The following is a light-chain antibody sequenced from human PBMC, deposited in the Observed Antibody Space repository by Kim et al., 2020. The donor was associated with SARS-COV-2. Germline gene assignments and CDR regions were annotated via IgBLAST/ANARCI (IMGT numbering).Light chain of an antibody. V-gene: IGKV3-20*01. CDR1: QSVSSSY. J-gene: IGKJ4*01. Sequence: SPGERATLSCRASQSVSSSYLAWYQQKPGQAPRLLIYGTSNRAAGIPDRFSSSGSGTDFTLTISRLEPEDFAVYYCQQYGSSPLTFGGGTKVDIK. CDR3: QQYGSSPLT. CDR2: GTS.